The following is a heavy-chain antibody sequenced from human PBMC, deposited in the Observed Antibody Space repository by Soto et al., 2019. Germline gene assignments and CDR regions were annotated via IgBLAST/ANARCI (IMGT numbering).Heavy chain of an antibody. CDR1: GYSFTNFP. V-gene: IGHV1-3*01. Sequence: GASVKVSCKASGYSFTNFPINWVRQAPGQRLEWMGWINGGNGNTQYSQKFQGRVIISRDTSASTAYMELSSLRSEDTAVYYCARRSTITFDYWGLGTLVTVSS. J-gene: IGHJ4*02. D-gene: IGHD1-20*01. CDR2: INGGNGNT. CDR3: ARRSTITFDY.